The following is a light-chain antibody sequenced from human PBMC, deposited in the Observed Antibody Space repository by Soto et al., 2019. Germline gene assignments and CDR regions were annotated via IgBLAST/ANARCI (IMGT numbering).Light chain of an antibody. CDR3: CSYAGRYTYV. CDR2: DVS. V-gene: IGLV2-11*01. J-gene: IGLJ1*01. Sequence: QSVLTQPRSVSGSPGQSVTISCTGASSDVGGYNYVSWHQQHPGKAPKLMIYDVSKRPSGVPDRFSGSKSGNTASLTISGLQTEDEADYYCCSYAGRYTYVFGTGTKVTVL. CDR1: SSDVGGYNY.